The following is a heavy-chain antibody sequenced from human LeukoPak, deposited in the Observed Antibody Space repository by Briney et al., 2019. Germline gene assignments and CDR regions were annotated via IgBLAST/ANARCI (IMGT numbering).Heavy chain of an antibody. CDR2: IYYSGST. CDR1: GGSISSYY. Sequence: SETLSLTCTVSGGSISSYYWSWIRQPPGKGLEWIGSIYYSGSTYYNPSLKSRVTISVDTSKNQFSLKLSSVTAADTAVYYCARLEVTIFGVVQEPYNWFDPWGQGTLITVSS. V-gene: IGHV4-39*01. CDR3: ARLEVTIFGVVQEPYNWFDP. J-gene: IGHJ5*02. D-gene: IGHD3-3*01.